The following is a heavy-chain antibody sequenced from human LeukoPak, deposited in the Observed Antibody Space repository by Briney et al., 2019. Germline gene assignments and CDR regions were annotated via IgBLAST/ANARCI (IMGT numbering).Heavy chain of an antibody. V-gene: IGHV3-74*01. J-gene: IGHJ4*02. D-gene: IGHD5-12*01. Sequence: GGSLRLSCAASGFTFRSYWMHWVRQAPGKGLVWVSRINSDGSSTTYADSVKGRFTISRDNAKNTLYLQMNSLRAEDMAVYYCARAPGYRSFLDYWGQGTLVTVSS. CDR1: GFTFRSYW. CDR2: INSDGSST. CDR3: ARAPGYRSFLDY.